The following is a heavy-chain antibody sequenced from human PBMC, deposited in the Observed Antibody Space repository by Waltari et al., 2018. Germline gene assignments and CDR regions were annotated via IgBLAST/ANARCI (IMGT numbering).Heavy chain of an antibody. Sequence: EVQLVESGGGLVQTGGSLRLSCAASGFTLSSYWWSGVRQAPGKGLEWVANIKQDGSEKYYVASVQGRFPISRDNAKNSLYLQMNSLRAEDTAVYYCARGGDDFWSGYYLYFDYWGQGTLVTVSS. CDR1: GFTLSSYW. J-gene: IGHJ4*02. D-gene: IGHD3-3*01. CDR2: IKQDGSEK. V-gene: IGHV3-7*01. CDR3: ARGGDDFWSGYYLYFDY.